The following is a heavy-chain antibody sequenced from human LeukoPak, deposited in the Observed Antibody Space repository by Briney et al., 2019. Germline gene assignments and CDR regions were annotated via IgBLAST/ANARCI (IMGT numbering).Heavy chain of an antibody. Sequence: GGSLRLSCAASGFTFSSYAMHWVRQAPGKGLEWVAVISYDGSNKYYADSVKGRFTISRDNSKNTLYLQMNSLRAEDTAVYYCTVTPSYWGQGTLVTVSS. D-gene: IGHD2-21*02. J-gene: IGHJ4*02. CDR3: TVTPSY. CDR2: ISYDGSNK. V-gene: IGHV3-30-3*01. CDR1: GFTFSSYA.